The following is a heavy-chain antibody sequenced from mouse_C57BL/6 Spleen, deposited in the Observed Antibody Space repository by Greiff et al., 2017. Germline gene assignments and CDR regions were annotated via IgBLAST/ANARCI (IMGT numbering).Heavy chain of an antibody. J-gene: IGHJ4*01. CDR2: IYPGDGDT. V-gene: IGHV1-80*01. D-gene: IGHD6-1*01. CDR1: GYAFSSYW. Sequence: LQQSGASVKISCKASGYAFSSYWMNWVKQRPGKGLEWIGQIYPGDGDTNYNGKFKGKATLTADKSSSTAYMQLSSLTSEDSAVYFCASSLMDYWGQGTSVTVSS. CDR3: ASSLMDY.